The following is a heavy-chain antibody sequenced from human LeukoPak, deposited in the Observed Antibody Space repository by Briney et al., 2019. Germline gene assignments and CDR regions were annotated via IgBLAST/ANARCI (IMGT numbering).Heavy chain of an antibody. CDR3: SRDSGYDFWSGYYYYFDY. CDR1: GLTFSSYG. V-gene: IGHV3-30*02. D-gene: IGHD3-3*01. CDR2: IRYDGSNK. Sequence: GGSLKLSCAASGLTFSSYGMHWVRQAPGKGLEWVAFIRYDGSNKYYADSVKGRFTISRDNSKNTLYLQMNSLSVEDTAVYYCSRDSGYDFWSGYYYYFDYWGQGTLVTVSS. J-gene: IGHJ4*02.